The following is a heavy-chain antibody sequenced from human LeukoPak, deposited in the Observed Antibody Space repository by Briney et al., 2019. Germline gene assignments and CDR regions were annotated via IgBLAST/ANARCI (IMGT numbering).Heavy chain of an antibody. V-gene: IGHV3-30*02. J-gene: IGHJ4*02. CDR1: GFTFSTYG. CDR2: IRYDGSNK. D-gene: IGHD3-22*01. Sequence: GGSLRLSCAASGFTFSTYGMHWVRQAPGKGLEWVAFIRYDGSNKYYADSVKGRFTISRDNSKNTLYLQMNSLRAEDTAVYYCAKSLGYDSSGYYYDPYYFDYWGQGTLVTVSS. CDR3: AKSLGYDSSGYYYDPYYFDY.